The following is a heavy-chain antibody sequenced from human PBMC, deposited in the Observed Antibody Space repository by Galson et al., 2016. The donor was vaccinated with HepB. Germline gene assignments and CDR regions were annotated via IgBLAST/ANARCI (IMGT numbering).Heavy chain of an antibody. Sequence: EWMGWISAYNGNTNYAQKLQGRVTMTTDTSTSTAYMELRSLRSDDTAVYYCARGSYYYDSSGILRSYYYGMDVWGQGTTVTVSS. CDR2: ISAYNGNT. V-gene: IGHV1-18*01. D-gene: IGHD3-22*01. J-gene: IGHJ6*02. CDR3: ARGSYYYDSSGILRSYYYGMDV.